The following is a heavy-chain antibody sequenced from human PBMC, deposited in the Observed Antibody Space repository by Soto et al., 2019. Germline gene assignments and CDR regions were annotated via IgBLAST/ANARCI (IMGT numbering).Heavy chain of an antibody. CDR3: ARGRITTGYYYYGMDA. CDR1: VVSISRYY. D-gene: IGHD4-17*01. V-gene: IGHV4-59*01. J-gene: IGHJ6*02. Sequence: LXLIGTVSVVSISRYYWSWIRQPPGKGLEWIGYIYYSGSTNYNPSLKSRVTISVDTSKNQFSLKLSSVTAADTAVYYCARGRITTGYYYYGMDAWGQGTKVTVYS. CDR2: IYYSGST.